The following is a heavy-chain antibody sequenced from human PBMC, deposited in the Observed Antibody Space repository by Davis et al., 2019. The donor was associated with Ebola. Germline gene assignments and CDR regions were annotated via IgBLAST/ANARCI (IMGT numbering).Heavy chain of an antibody. D-gene: IGHD3-9*01. J-gene: IGHJ6*03. Sequence: GESLKISCAASGFTFSSYGMHWVRQAPGKGLEWVSAISGSGGSTYYADSVKGRFTISRDNSKNTLYLQMNSLRAEDTAVYYCARKRRYDILTGYASYYYYYMDVWGKGTTVTVSS. V-gene: IGHV3-23*01. CDR2: ISGSGGST. CDR3: ARKRRYDILTGYASYYYYYMDV. CDR1: GFTFSSYG.